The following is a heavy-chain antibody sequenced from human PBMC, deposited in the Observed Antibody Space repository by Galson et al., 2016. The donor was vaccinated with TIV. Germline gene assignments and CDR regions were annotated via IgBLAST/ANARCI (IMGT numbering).Heavy chain of an antibody. V-gene: IGHV3-30*18. CDR1: GFTFYIYG. Sequence: SLRLSCAASGFTFYIYGIHWVRQAPGKGLEWLGFISYDGTNGKYADSVKGRFTISRDNSKNTVSLQMNSLRTEDTAVYYCAKVGARGYGDYPYYLEYWGQGTPVIVSS. J-gene: IGHJ4*02. D-gene: IGHD4-17*01. CDR3: AKVGARGYGDYPYYLEY. CDR2: ISYDGTNG.